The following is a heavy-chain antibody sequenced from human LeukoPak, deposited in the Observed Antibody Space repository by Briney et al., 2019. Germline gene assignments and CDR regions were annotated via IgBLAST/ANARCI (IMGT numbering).Heavy chain of an antibody. D-gene: IGHD3-22*01. Sequence: GASGKVSCKASGYTFTGYYMHWVRQAPGQGLEWMGWINPNSGGTNYAQKFQGRVTMTRDTSISTAYMELSRLRSDDTAVYYCARESEDYYDSSGYSCWGQGTLVTVSS. J-gene: IGHJ4*02. V-gene: IGHV1-2*02. CDR3: ARESEDYYDSSGYSC. CDR1: GYTFTGYY. CDR2: INPNSGGT.